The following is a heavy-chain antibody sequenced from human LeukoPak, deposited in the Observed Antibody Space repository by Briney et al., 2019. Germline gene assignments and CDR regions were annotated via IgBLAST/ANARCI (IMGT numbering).Heavy chain of an antibody. J-gene: IGHJ5*02. D-gene: IGHD2-2*02. CDR3: ARDGEGAAISVNSWFDP. CDR2: INSNSGGT. Sequence: ASVKVSCKASGYTFTGYYMHWVRQALGEGLERMGWINSNSGGTNYAQKFQGWVTMTRDTSISTAYMKLSRLRSDDTAVYYCARDGEGAAISVNSWFDPWGQETLVTVSS. V-gene: IGHV1-2*04. CDR1: GYTFTGYY.